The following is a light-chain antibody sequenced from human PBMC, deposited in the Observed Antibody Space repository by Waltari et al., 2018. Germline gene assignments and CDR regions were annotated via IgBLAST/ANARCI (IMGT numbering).Light chain of an antibody. V-gene: IGLV2-23*01. Sequence: QSALTQPASVSGSPGQSITISCTGTSSDVWSYNLVSWYQQHPGKAPKLIIYEGSKRPSGVSNRFSGSKSGNTASLTISGLQAEDEADYYCCSYAGSSTPVVFGGGTKLTVL. CDR3: CSYAGSSTPVV. J-gene: IGLJ2*01. CDR1: SSDVWSYNL. CDR2: EGS.